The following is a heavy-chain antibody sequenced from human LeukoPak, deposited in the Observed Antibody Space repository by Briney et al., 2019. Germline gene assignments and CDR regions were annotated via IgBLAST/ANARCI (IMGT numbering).Heavy chain of an antibody. D-gene: IGHD3-16*01. CDR3: ARGLGNYRDV. Sequence: SETLSLTCTVSGGSISSYYWSWIRQPAGKGLEWIGRIYTSGSTNYNPSLKSRVTISVDTSKNQFSLKLSPLPAAGTAVYSFARGLGNYRDVWGKGTTVTVSS. CDR2: IYTSGST. CDR1: GGSISSYY. J-gene: IGHJ6*03. V-gene: IGHV4-4*07.